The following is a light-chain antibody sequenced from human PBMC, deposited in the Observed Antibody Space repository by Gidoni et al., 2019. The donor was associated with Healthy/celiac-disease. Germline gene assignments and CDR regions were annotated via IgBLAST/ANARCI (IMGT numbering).Light chain of an antibody. CDR3: QQYGSSPLT. CDR1: QSVSSFY. J-gene: IGKJ4*01. CDR2: GAS. Sequence: DIVLTQPPGTLSLSPGERATLSCRASQSVSSFYLAWYQQKPGQAPRLLIYGASSRATGIPDRFSGSGSGTDFTLTISRLEPEDFAVYYCQQYGSSPLTFGGGTKVEIK. V-gene: IGKV3-20*01.